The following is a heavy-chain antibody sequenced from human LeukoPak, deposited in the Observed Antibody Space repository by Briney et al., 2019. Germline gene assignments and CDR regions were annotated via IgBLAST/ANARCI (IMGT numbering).Heavy chain of an antibody. CDR2: ISGGGERT. Sequence: GGSLRLSCAASGIVFSNTAMNWARQSPGRGLEWVSAISGGGERTFYADSVKGRFTISRDNSKNMVYLQMNSLRADDTAIYYCVKDGGQYSSGPEFDPRGQGALVTVSS. D-gene: IGHD6-19*01. CDR1: GIVFSNTA. CDR3: VKDGGQYSSGPEFDP. V-gene: IGHV3-23*01. J-gene: IGHJ5*02.